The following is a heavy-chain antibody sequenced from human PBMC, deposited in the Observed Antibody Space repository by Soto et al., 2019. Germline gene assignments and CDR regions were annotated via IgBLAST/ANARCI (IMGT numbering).Heavy chain of an antibody. V-gene: IGHV2-26*01. CDR3: ARIPRMIVEYYFDY. J-gene: IGHJ4*02. Sequence: QVTLKESGPVLVKPTETLTLTCTVSGFSLSNARMGVSWIRQPPGKALEWLAHIFSNDDKSYSTTLKSRLTFSKDPSKSQVLLTMTNMDPVDTATYYCARIPRMIVEYYFDYWGQGTLVTVSS. D-gene: IGHD3-22*01. CDR2: IFSNDDK. CDR1: GFSLSNARMG.